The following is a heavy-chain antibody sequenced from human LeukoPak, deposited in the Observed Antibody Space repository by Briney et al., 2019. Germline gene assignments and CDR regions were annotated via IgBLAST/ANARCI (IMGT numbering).Heavy chain of an antibody. D-gene: IGHD6-13*01. Sequence: QTLSLTCAISGDSVSSNSVAWNWIRQSPSRGLEWLGKTYYRPKLYNDYAESVKSRKNIKPDTSKNQFSLQLNSVTPEDTAVYYCARDQAGLDYWGQGTLVTVSS. V-gene: IGHV6-1*01. CDR3: ARDQAGLDY. CDR1: GDSVSSNSVA. CDR2: TYYRPKLYN. J-gene: IGHJ4*02.